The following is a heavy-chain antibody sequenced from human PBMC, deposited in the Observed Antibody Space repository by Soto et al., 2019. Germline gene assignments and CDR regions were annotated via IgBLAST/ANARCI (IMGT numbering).Heavy chain of an antibody. Sequence: ITLKESGPALVKTTQTLTLTCTFSGFSLSTGGMGVGWIRQPPGKALEWLALIYWDGDRRYSPSLMNRLTIAKDTSKNQVVLTMTNMDPVDTATYYCVHSRCGGDCLQSYSSHYYYGMDIWGQGTTVNVSS. CDR2: IYWDGDR. V-gene: IGHV2-5*02. D-gene: IGHD2-21*02. CDR1: GFSLSTGGMG. J-gene: IGHJ6*02. CDR3: VHSRCGGDCLQSYSSHYYYGMDI.